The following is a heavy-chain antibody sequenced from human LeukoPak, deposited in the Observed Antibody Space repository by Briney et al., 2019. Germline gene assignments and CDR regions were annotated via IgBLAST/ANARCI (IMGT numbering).Heavy chain of an antibody. D-gene: IGHD6-19*01. V-gene: IGHV3-23*01. CDR3: AKAVASGRSFDY. CDR1: GFTFTTYA. J-gene: IGHJ4*02. CDR2: ISGNGTYI. Sequence: PGRSLRLSCAASGFTFTTYAMSWVRQAPGRGLEWVSAISGNGTYIYYADSVRGRFTVSRDNSKNTLYLQMNSLRGEDTAVYYCAKAVASGRSFDYWGQGTLVTVPS.